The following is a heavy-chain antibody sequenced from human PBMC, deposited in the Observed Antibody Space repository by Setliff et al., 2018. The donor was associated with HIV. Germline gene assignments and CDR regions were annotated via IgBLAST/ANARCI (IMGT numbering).Heavy chain of an antibody. J-gene: IGHJ4*02. V-gene: IGHV3-15*01. CDR3: STGPSRVSDGIADF. CDR2: IKSNSDGGTS. CDR1: GFNFKSGW. Sequence: GGSLRLSCVVSGFNFKSGWMTWVRQAPGKGLEWVGRIKSNSDGGTSDYAAAVKDRFSFSRDDSKSILYLQMNSLEIEDTAVYFYSTGPSRVSDGIADFWGPGTLVTVSS.